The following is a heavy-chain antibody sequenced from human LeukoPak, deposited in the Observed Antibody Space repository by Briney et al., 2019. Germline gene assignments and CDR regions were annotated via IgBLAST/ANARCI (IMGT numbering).Heavy chain of an antibody. Sequence: PGRSLRLSCAASGFIFENYGMHWVRQAPGRGLQWVAVISYDGSTKYYGDSVKGRFTISRDNSKNTLFLELNSLRAEDTAVYYCATDAYFDIRGGPRRWGQGTLVSVSS. J-gene: IGHJ1*01. V-gene: IGHV3-30*03. D-gene: IGHD3-16*02. CDR1: GFIFENYG. CDR2: ISYDGSTK. CDR3: ATDAYFDIRGGPRR.